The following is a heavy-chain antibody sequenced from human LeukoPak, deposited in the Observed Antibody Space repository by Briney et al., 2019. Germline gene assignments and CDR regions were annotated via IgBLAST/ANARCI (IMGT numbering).Heavy chain of an antibody. V-gene: IGHV3-11*05. D-gene: IGHD2-2*01. CDR2: IRSSSSYT. J-gene: IGHJ4*02. Sequence: GGSLRLSCAASGFTFSSYAMSWVRQAPGKGLEWVSYIRSSSSYTKYADSVKGRFTISRDNAKNSLYLQMNSLRAEDTAVYYCARGYCSSSSCPLNDYWGQGTLVTVSS. CDR1: GFTFSSYA. CDR3: ARGYCSSSSCPLNDY.